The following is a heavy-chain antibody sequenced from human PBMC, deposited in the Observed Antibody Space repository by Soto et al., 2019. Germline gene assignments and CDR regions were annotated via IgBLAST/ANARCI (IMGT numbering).Heavy chain of an antibody. J-gene: IGHJ4*02. V-gene: IGHV1-3*01. CDR3: ARGRRTCTEKTCYTDFDF. Sequence: QVHLVQSGAEVKTPGASVTISCKASGYTFSDYGIHWIRQAPGQRPEWLGWILCLNDRKEYSQKFKGRIARTRDTSASTAYMGLSRLRSEDTAVYYCARGRRTCTEKTCYTDFDFWGQGSLVSVSS. CDR2: ILCLNDRK. CDR1: GYTFSDYG. D-gene: IGHD2-2*02.